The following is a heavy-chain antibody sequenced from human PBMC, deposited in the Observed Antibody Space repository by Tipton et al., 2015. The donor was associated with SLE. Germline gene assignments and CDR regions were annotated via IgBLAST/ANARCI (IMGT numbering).Heavy chain of an antibody. J-gene: IGHJ4*02. D-gene: IGHD2-15*01. CDR2: IYYSGST. V-gene: IGHV4-61*10. Sequence: TLSLTCTVSGGSISSGSYYWSWIRQPAGKGLEWIGHIYYSGSTNYNTSLTSRVTISVDTSKNQFSLKLSSVTAADTAVYYCARTEEGYCSGGSCYGYWGQGTLVTVSS. CDR3: ARTEEGYCSGGSCYGY. CDR1: GGSISSGSYY.